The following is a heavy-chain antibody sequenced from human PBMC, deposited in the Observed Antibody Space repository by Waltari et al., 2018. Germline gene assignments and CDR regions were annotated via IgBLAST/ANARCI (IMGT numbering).Heavy chain of an antibody. CDR2: IRYDGSNK. J-gene: IGHJ3*02. Sequence: QVQLVESGGGVVQPGGSLRLSCAASGFTFSSYGMQWVRQAPGKGLEWVAFIRYDGSNKYYADSVKGRFTISRDNSKNTLYLQMNSLRAEDTAVYYCAKAESWELLRNDAFDIWGQGTMVTVSS. D-gene: IGHD1-26*01. CDR3: AKAESWELLRNDAFDI. V-gene: IGHV3-30*02. CDR1: GFTFSSYG.